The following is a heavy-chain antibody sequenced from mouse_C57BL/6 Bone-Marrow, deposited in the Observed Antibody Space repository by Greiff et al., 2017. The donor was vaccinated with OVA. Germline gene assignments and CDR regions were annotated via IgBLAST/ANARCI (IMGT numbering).Heavy chain of an antibody. CDR2: INPYNGGT. CDR1: GYTFTDYY. Sequence: VQLKQSGPVLVKPGASVKMSCKASGYTFTDYYMNWVKQSHVKSLEWIGVINPYNGGTSYNQKFKGKATLTVDKSSSTAYMELNSLTSEDSAVYYCARPLYYYVSLYWYFDVWGTGTTVTVSS. J-gene: IGHJ1*03. D-gene: IGHD1-1*01. CDR3: ARPLYYYVSLYWYFDV. V-gene: IGHV1-19*01.